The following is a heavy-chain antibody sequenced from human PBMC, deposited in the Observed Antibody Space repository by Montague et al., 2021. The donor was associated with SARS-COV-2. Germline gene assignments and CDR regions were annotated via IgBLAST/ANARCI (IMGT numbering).Heavy chain of an antibody. J-gene: IGHJ3*02. CDR3: ASPTYYYDSSGSDAFDI. CDR1: GGSISSSSYY. D-gene: IGHD3-22*01. Sequence: SETLSLTCTVSGGSISSSSYYWGWIRQPPGKGLVWLGSIYYSGSTYYNPSLKSRVTISVDTSKNQFSLKLSSVTAADTAVYYCASPTYYYDSSGSDAFDIWGQGTMVTVSS. V-gene: IGHV4-39*01. CDR2: IYYSGST.